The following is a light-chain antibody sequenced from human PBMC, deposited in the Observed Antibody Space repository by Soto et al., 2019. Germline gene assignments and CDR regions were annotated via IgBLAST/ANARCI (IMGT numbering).Light chain of an antibody. J-gene: IGKJ1*01. Sequence: EIEMTQSPATLSVSPGEDATLSCRASQSVSSNLAWYQQKPGQAPRLLIYDASTRATGIPARVSGSGSGTEFTLTISRLLSEEFAVYDCQHYYNWRPRVGQGTKVDIK. CDR1: QSVSSN. CDR3: QHYYNWRPR. CDR2: DAS. V-gene: IGKV3-15*01.